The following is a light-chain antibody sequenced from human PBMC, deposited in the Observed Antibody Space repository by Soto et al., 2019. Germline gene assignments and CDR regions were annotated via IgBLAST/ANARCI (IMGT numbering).Light chain of an antibody. Sequence: IVLTQSPGTLSLSPGQRATLSSRSSQSITSTYLAWYQQKPGQAPRLLIYGASSRATGIPHRFSGSGSGTDFTLTISRLEPEDFAVYYCQQYGSSPPITFGHGTRLEI. J-gene: IGKJ5*01. CDR2: GAS. CDR1: QSITSTY. CDR3: QQYGSSPPIT. V-gene: IGKV3-20*01.